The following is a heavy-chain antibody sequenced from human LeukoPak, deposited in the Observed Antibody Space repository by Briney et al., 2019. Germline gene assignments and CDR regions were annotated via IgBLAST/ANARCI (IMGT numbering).Heavy chain of an antibody. CDR1: GGSFSGYY. V-gene: IGHV4-34*01. D-gene: IGHD2-21*01. CDR2: INHSGST. CDR3: ARAISLVVIASAY. J-gene: IGHJ4*02. Sequence: SETLSLTCAVYGGSFSGYYWSWIRQPPGKGLEWIGEINHSGSTNYNPSLKSRVTISVDTSKNQFSLKLSSVTAADTAVYYCARAISLVVIASAYWGQGTLVTVSS.